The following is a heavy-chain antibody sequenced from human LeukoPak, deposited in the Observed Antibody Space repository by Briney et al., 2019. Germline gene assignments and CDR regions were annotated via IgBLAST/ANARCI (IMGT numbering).Heavy chain of an antibody. V-gene: IGHV4-59*01. Sequence: SETLSLTCTVSGGSISSYYWSWIRQPPGKGLEWIGYIYYCGSTNYNPSLKSRVTISVDTSKNQFSLKLSSVTAADTAVYYCARGGSGWYGSYYFDYWGQGTLVTVSS. CDR2: IYYCGST. CDR3: ARGGSGWYGSYYFDY. CDR1: GGSISSYY. J-gene: IGHJ4*02. D-gene: IGHD6-19*01.